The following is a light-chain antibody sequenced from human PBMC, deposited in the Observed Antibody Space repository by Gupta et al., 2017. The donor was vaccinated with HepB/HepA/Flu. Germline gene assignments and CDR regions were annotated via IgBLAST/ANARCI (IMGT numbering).Light chain of an antibody. CDR1: QDISNY. CDR2: DAS. Sequence: DIQMTQSPSSLSASVGDRVTITCQANQDISNYLNWYQQKPGKAPNLLIYDASNWETGVPSRFSGSGYGTYFTLTISSRQPEDIGPYYCQHYDNLPQYTFGQGTKMEIK. CDR3: QHYDNLPQYT. V-gene: IGKV1-33*01. J-gene: IGKJ2*01.